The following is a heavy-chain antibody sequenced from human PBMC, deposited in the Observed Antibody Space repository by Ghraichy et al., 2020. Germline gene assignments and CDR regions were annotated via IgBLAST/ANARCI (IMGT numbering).Heavy chain of an antibody. Sequence: LSLTCAASGFTFSSYGMHWVRQAPGKGLEWVAVISYDGSNKYYADSVKGRFTISRDNSKNTLYLQMNSLRAEDTAVYYCAKNGYSSSWYFLRYYMDVWGKGTTVTVSS. CDR3: AKNGYSSSWYFLRYYMDV. J-gene: IGHJ6*03. CDR2: ISYDGSNK. D-gene: IGHD6-13*01. CDR1: GFTFSSYG. V-gene: IGHV3-30*18.